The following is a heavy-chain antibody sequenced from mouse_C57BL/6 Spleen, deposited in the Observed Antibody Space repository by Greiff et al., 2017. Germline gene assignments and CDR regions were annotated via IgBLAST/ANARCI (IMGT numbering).Heavy chain of an antibody. CDR3: ARHGLLIYYGNYDY. J-gene: IGHJ2*01. CDR1: GFTFSSYT. CDR2: ISGGGGNT. V-gene: IGHV5-9*01. D-gene: IGHD2-1*01. Sequence: EVKLQESGGGLVKPGGSLKLSCAASGFTFSSYTMSWVRQTPEKRLEWVATISGGGGNTYYPDSVKGRFTISRDNAKNTLYLQMSSLRSEDTALYYCARHGLLIYYGNYDYWGQGTTLTVSS.